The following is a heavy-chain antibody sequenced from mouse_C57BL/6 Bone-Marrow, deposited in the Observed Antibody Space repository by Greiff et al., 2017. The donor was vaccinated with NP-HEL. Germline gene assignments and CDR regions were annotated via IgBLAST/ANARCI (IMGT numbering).Heavy chain of an antibody. V-gene: IGHV1-81*01. D-gene: IGHD1-1*01. CDR3: ARLNYGSILDY. J-gene: IGHJ2*01. CDR1: GYTFTSYG. CDR2: IYPRSVNT. Sequence: VQLQESGAELARPGASVKLSCKASGYTFTSYGISWVKQRTGQGLEWIGEIYPRSVNTYYNEKFKGKATLTADKSSSTAYMELRSLTSEDSAVYFCARLNYGSILDYWGQGTTLTVSS.